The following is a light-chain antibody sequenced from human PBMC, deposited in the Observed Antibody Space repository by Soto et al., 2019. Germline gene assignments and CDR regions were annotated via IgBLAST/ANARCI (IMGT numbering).Light chain of an antibody. CDR2: EVN. V-gene: IGLV2-14*01. CDR3: SSFTSTNTWV. Sequence: QSVLTQPASVSGSPGQSITISCTGTRSDVGGYNYVSWYQQHPGKAPKLMIFEVNNRPSGVSNRFSGSKSGNTASLTISGLQAEDGADYYCSSFTSTNTWVFGGGTKVTVL. J-gene: IGLJ3*02. CDR1: RSDVGGYNY.